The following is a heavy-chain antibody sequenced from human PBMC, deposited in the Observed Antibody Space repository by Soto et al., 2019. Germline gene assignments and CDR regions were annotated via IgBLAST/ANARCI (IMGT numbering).Heavy chain of an antibody. CDR1: GGSIISGY. CDR3: AGLRGYAGSPIGY. Sequence: LSLTCTVSGGSIISGYWSWIRQPPGKGLEWIGYISHSGNTNYNPSVKSRVTLSVDTPKNQFSLRLSSVTTADTAVYYCAGLRGYAGSPIGYWGQGTLVTVSS. D-gene: IGHD2-15*01. CDR2: ISHSGNT. J-gene: IGHJ4*02. V-gene: IGHV4-59*01.